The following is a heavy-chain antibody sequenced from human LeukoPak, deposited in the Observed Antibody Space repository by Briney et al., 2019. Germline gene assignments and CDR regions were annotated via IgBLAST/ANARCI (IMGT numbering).Heavy chain of an antibody. J-gene: IGHJ4*02. Sequence: PSETLSLTCAVHGGSFSGYYWSWIRQPPGKGLEWIGEINHSGITNYNPPFKSRVTISGDTSKNQFSLRLSSVTAADTAVYYYACTVNNDYWGQGTLVTVSS. CDR3: ACTVNNDY. V-gene: IGHV4-34*01. CDR2: INHSGIT. CDR1: GGSFSGYY. D-gene: IGHD2-8*02.